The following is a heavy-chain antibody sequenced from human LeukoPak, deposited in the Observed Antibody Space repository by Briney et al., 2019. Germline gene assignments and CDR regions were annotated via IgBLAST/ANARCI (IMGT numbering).Heavy chain of an antibody. J-gene: IGHJ4*02. Sequence: PGGSLRLSCSTSGFTFDNYALHWVRQVPGKGLEWVSSINWNSATIFYADSVKGRFTISRDNGKNSLYLQMNGLRAEDTAVYYCAKDGRTSSGYDPFFDYWGQGILVTVSS. CDR3: AKDGRTSSGYDPFFDY. CDR2: INWNSATI. V-gene: IGHV3-9*01. D-gene: IGHD5-12*01. CDR1: GFTFDNYA.